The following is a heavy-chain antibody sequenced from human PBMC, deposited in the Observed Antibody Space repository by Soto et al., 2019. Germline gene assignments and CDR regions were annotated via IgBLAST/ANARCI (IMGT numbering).Heavy chain of an antibody. CDR1: GFTFSSYG. D-gene: IGHD2-8*02. CDR3: AIRGNTGGIDY. V-gene: IGHV3-33*01. Sequence: GGSLRLSCAASGFTFSSYGMHWVRQAPGKGLEWVAVIWYDGSNKYYADSVKGRFTISRDNSKNTLYLQMNSLGAEDTAVYYCAIRGNTGGIDYWGQGTLVTVSS. CDR2: IWYDGSNK. J-gene: IGHJ4*02.